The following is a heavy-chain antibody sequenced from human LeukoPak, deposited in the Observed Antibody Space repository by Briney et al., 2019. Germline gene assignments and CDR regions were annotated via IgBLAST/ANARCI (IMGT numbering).Heavy chain of an antibody. CDR2: INHDATEK. D-gene: IGHD4-11*01. CDR1: GFSFDSYW. CDR3: ARGVPKTSYYYYYMDV. J-gene: IGHJ6*03. V-gene: IGHV3-7*01. Sequence: PGGSLRLSCVASGFSFDSYWMNWVRQAPGRGLEWVANINHDATEKYYVDSVKGRFTISRDNAKKSLYLQMNRLRADDTAVYYCARGVPKTSYYYYYMDVWGKGTTVTVSS.